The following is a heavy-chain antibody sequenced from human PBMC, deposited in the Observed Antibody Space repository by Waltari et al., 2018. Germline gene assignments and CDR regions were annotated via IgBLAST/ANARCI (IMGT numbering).Heavy chain of an antibody. D-gene: IGHD5-12*01. Sequence: QVQLVQSGPEGKQPGSSVKVSCKSSGGPFSSVGLHWLRQGPGQGLEWMGKIIPMPGITDYEQKFQGRLRITADRSTTTGYMELRSLGTEDTAIYYCARRVSTKGAFEVWGRGTLVTVSP. CDR3: ARRVSTKGAFEV. CDR1: GGPFSSVG. V-gene: IGHV1-69*02. J-gene: IGHJ3*01. CDR2: IIPMPGIT.